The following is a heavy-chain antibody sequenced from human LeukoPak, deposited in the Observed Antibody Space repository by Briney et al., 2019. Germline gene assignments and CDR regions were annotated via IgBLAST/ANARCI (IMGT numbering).Heavy chain of an antibody. CDR1: GFIFSSYA. Sequence: GGSLRLSCTASGFIFSSYAMNWVRQAPGKGLEWVSGISGSGGSTYYAGSVRGRFTISRDNSKNTLYLQMNSLRAEDTAVYYCAKNPSPFWSGYSYYFDYWGLGALVTVSS. CDR3: AKNPSPFWSGYSYYFDY. J-gene: IGHJ4*02. D-gene: IGHD3-3*01. V-gene: IGHV3-23*01. CDR2: ISGSGGST.